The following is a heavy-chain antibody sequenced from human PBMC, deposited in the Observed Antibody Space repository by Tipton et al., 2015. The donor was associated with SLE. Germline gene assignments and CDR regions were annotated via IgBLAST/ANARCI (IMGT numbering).Heavy chain of an antibody. D-gene: IGHD5-18*01. V-gene: IGHV4-59*08. Sequence: TLSLTCTVSGGSISSYYWSWIRQPPGKGLEWIGYIYYSGSTNCNPSLKSRVTISTDTSKHQFSLKVISVTAADTAVYYCVEGHTAMVIFDSWGRGTLVTVSS. CDR2: IYYSGST. CDR1: GGSISSYY. CDR3: VEGHTAMVIFDS. J-gene: IGHJ4*01.